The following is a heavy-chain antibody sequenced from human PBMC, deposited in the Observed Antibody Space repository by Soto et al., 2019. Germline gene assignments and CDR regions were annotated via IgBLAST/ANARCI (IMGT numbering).Heavy chain of an antibody. V-gene: IGHV4-34*01. J-gene: IGHJ6*02. CDR3: ARFMQHTTYYYYGKDV. D-gene: IGHD2-21*01. CDR1: GGSFSGYY. Sequence: QVQLQQWGAGLLKPSETLSLTCAVYGGSFSGYYWSWIRQPPGKGLEWIGEINHSGSTNYNPSLKSRVSISVDTSKNQFSLKLSSVTAADMAVYYCARFMQHTTYYYYGKDVWGQGSTVTVSS. CDR2: INHSGST.